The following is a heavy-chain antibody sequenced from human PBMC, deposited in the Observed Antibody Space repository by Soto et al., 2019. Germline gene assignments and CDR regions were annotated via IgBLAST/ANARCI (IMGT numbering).Heavy chain of an antibody. Sequence: EVQLLESGGGLVQPGGSLRLSCVVSGFTFSNYATSWVRKTPGKGLEWVSGITSDGSTTWYADFVEGRFTISRDNSKNTVYLQLNSPRGEDAAVYFCAKGGSSGWPGGEDFWGQGTMVTVSS. CDR1: GFTFSNYA. D-gene: IGHD6-19*01. J-gene: IGHJ4*02. CDR3: AKGGSSGWPGGEDF. V-gene: IGHV3-23*01. CDR2: ITSDGSTT.